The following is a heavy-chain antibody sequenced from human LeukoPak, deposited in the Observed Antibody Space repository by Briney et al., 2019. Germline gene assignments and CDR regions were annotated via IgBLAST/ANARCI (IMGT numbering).Heavy chain of an antibody. CDR1: GGSISSGSYY. CDR2: IYTRGTT. CDR3: ARGNYYSSGAPFDY. J-gene: IGHJ4*02. V-gene: IGHV4-61*09. Sequence: SETLSLTCTVSGGSISSGSYYWSWVRQPAGKGLEWIGHIYTRGTTNYNPSLKSRVTISVDTSKNQFSLKLSSVTAADTAVYYCARGNYYSSGAPFDYWGQGTLVTVSS. D-gene: IGHD3-10*01.